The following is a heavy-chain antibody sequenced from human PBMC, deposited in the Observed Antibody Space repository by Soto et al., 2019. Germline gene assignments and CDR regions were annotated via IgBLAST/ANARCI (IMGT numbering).Heavy chain of an antibody. V-gene: IGHV4-39*01. Sequence: SETLSLTCTVSGGSISSSSYYWGWIRQPPGKGLEWIGSIYYSGSTYYNPSLKSRVTISVDTSKNQFSLKLSSVTAADTAVYYCAASRLRFLEWLSYNWFDPWGQGTRVTVS. CDR1: GGSISSSSYY. D-gene: IGHD3-3*01. J-gene: IGHJ5*02. CDR3: AASRLRFLEWLSYNWFDP. CDR2: IYYSGST.